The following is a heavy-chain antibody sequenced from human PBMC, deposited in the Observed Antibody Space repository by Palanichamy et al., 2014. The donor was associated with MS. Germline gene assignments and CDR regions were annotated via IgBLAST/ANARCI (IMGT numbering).Heavy chain of an antibody. CDR1: GFTFSSYS. D-gene: IGHD2-2*01. CDR2: ISSGSNTI. CDR3: ARAGHCSSASCYLSSMDV. V-gene: IGHV3-48*02. J-gene: IGHJ6*02. Sequence: EVQLVESGGGLVQTGGSLRLSCAASGFTFSSYSMNWVRQAPGKGLEWISYISSGSNTIYYADSVKGRFTISRDNAKNSLYLQMNSLRDEDTAVYYCARAGHCSSASCYLSSMDVWGQGTSVTVSS.